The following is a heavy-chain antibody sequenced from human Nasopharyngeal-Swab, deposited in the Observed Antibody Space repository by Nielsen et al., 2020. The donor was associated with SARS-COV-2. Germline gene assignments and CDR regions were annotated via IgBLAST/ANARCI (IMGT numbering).Heavy chain of an antibody. CDR2: ISASGSVT. J-gene: IGHJ4*02. Sequence: GESLKISCAASGFTFSDYVLNWVRQTPGKGLQWVSSISASGSVTYYADSVKGRFTISRDSAKNSLYLQMTNLTVEDTAYYYCVRDSNRYVYGNGAAFDHWGQGTQVTVSS. CDR3: VRDSNRYVYGNGAAFDH. D-gene: IGHD2-8*01. V-gene: IGHV3-23*01. CDR1: GFTFSDYV.